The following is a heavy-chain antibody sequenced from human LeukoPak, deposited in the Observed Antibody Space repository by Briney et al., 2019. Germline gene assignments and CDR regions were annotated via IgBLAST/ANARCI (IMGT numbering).Heavy chain of an antibody. D-gene: IGHD5-12*01. CDR2: ISSSGSTI. V-gene: IGHV3-48*03. CDR1: GFTFSSYE. CDR3: ARAGWLRDYFDY. J-gene: IGHJ4*02. Sequence: GGSLRLSCAASGFTFSSYEMNWIRQAPGKGLEWVSYISSSGSTIYYADSVKGRFTISRDNAKNSLYLQMNSLRAEDTAVYYCARAGWLRDYFDYWGQGTLVTVSS.